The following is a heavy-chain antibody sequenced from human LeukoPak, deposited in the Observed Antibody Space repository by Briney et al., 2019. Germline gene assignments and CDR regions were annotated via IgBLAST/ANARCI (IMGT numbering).Heavy chain of an antibody. J-gene: IGHJ5*02. CDR2: IYYSGST. D-gene: IGHD3-9*01. CDR1: GGSISSSSYY. V-gene: IGHV4-39*07. CDR3: ARGGYYDILTGYYRNWFDP. Sequence: SETLSLTCTVSGGSISSSSYYWGWIRQPPGKGLEWIGSIYYSGSTYYNPSLKSRVTISVDTSKSQFSLKLSSVTAADTAVYCCARGGYYDILTGYYRNWFDPWGQGTLVTVSS.